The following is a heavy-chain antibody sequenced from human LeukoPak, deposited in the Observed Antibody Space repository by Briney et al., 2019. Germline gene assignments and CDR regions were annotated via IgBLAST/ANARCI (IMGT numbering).Heavy chain of an antibody. CDR3: ARDRRLDDFWSGSHGMDV. CDR2: INWNGGST. J-gene: IGHJ6*02. Sequence: RPGGSLRLSCAASGFTFSSYSMNWVRQAPGKGLEWVSGINWNGGSTGYADSVKGRFTISRDNAKNSLYLQMNSLRAEDTALYYYARDRRLDDFWSGSHGMDVWGQGTTVTVSS. V-gene: IGHV3-20*04. D-gene: IGHD3-3*01. CDR1: GFTFSSYS.